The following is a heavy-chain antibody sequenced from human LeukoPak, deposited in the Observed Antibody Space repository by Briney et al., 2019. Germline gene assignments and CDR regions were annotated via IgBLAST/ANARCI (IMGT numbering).Heavy chain of an antibody. D-gene: IGHD3-10*01. Sequence: SETLSLTCTVSGGSISSYYWNWIRQPPGKGLEWIGYVYSSGSTTYNPSLKSRVTISVDRSKNQFSLKLSSVTAADTAVYYCARVRSYYGSVTGKSYYFDYWGQGTLVTVSS. CDR1: GGSISSYY. J-gene: IGHJ4*02. V-gene: IGHV4-59*01. CDR3: ARVRSYYGSVTGKSYYFDY. CDR2: VYSSGST.